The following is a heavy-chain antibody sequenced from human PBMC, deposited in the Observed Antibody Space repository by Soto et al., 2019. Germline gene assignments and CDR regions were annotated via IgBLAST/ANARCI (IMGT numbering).Heavy chain of an antibody. Sequence: PSETLSLTCAVYGGSFSGYYWSWIRQPPGKGLEWIGEINHSGSTNYNPSLKSRVTISVDTSKNQFSLKLSSVTAADTAVYYCARWGGKMGYYYYGMDVWGQGTTVTVSS. V-gene: IGHV4-34*01. D-gene: IGHD2-15*01. CDR1: GGSFSGYY. CDR3: ARWGGKMGYYYYGMDV. CDR2: INHSGST. J-gene: IGHJ6*02.